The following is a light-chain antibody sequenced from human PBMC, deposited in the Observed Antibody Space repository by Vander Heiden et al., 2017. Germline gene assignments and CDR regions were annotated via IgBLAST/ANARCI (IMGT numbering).Light chain of an antibody. CDR2: KAS. V-gene: IGKV1-5*03. Sequence: DIQMTQSPSTLSASARDRVPITCRASQSISSWLAWYQQKPGKAPKLLIYKASSLESGVPSRFSGSGSGTEFTLTISSLQADDFATYYCQQYNTSPWTFGQGTKVEIK. CDR1: QSISSW. CDR3: QQYNTSPWT. J-gene: IGKJ1*01.